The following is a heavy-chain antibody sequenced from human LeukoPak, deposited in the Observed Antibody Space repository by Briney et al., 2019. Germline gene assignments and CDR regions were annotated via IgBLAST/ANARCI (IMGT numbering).Heavy chain of an antibody. CDR3: AHLARGVEVAGDYLT. D-gene: IGHD6-19*01. J-gene: IGHJ4*02. CDR1: GFTFSSYG. Sequence: PGGSLRLSCAASGFTFSSYGMHWVRQAPGKGLEWVAFIRYDGSNKYYADSVKGRFTISRDNSKNTLYLQMNSLRAEDTAVYYCAHLARGVEVAGDYLTWGQGTLVTVSS. V-gene: IGHV3-30*02. CDR2: IRYDGSNK.